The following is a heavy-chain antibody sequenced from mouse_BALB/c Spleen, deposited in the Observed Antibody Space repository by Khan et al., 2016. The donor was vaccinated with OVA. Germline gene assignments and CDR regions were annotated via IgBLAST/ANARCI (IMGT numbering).Heavy chain of an antibody. D-gene: IGHD2-1*01. V-gene: IGHV3-1*02. Sequence: EVQLQESGPDLVKPSQSLSLTCTVTGYSIPSGYSWHWLRQFPGNTLEWMGYISYSGSINYNPSLNSRISITRDTSKNHFCLQLNSVTTEDTATYYCARDGNYMDYWGQGTSVTVSS. CDR1: GYSIPSGYS. CDR3: ARDGNYMDY. J-gene: IGHJ4*01. CDR2: ISYSGSI.